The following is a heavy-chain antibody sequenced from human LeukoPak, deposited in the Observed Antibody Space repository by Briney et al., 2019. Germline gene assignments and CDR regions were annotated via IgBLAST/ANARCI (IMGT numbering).Heavy chain of an antibody. Sequence: GASVKASCKASGYTFTSYGISWVRQAPGQGLEWMGWISAYNGNTNYAQKLQGRVTMTTETSTSTAYMELRSLRSDDTAVYYCATYSGSYSFDYWGQGTLVTVSS. CDR2: ISAYNGNT. J-gene: IGHJ4*02. CDR3: ATYSGSYSFDY. V-gene: IGHV1-18*01. CDR1: GYTFTSYG. D-gene: IGHD1-26*01.